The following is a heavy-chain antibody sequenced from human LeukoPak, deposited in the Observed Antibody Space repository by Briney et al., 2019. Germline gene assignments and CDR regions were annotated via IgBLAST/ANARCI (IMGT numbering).Heavy chain of an antibody. CDR1: GYTFTGYY. V-gene: IGHV1-18*04. J-gene: IGHJ3*02. CDR2: ISAYNGNT. CDR3: ARGGSYFLAFDI. D-gene: IGHD1-26*01. Sequence: ASVKVSCKASGYTFTGYYMHWVRQAPGQGLEWMGWISAYNGNTNYAQKLQGRVTMTTDTSTSTAYMELRSLRSDDTAVYYCARGGSYFLAFDIWGQGTMVTVSS.